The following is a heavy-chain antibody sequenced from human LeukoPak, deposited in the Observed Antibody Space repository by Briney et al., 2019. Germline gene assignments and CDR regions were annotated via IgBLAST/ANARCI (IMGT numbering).Heavy chain of an antibody. CDR1: GYTFTGYY. CDR2: INPNSGGT. V-gene: IGHV1-2*02. CDR3: ARVSSRGLWSGYLYHYNWFDP. J-gene: IGHJ5*02. D-gene: IGHD3-3*01. Sequence: ASVKVSCKASGYTFTGYYMHWVRQAPGQGLEWMGWINPNSGGTNYAQKFQGRVTMTRDTSISTAYMKLSRLRSDDTAVYYCARVSSRGLWSGYLYHYNWFDPWGQGTLVTVSS.